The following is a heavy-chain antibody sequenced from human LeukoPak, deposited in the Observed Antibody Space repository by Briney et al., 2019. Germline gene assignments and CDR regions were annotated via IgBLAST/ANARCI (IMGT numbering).Heavy chain of an antibody. J-gene: IGHJ6*03. V-gene: IGHV4-59*01. D-gene: IGHD1-26*01. Sequence: PSETLSLTCTVSGGSISSYYWSWIRQPPGKGLEWIGYIYYSGSTNYNPSLKSRVTISVDKSKNQFSLKLSSVTAADTAVYYCSGSYRYYYYYYMHVWGKGTTVTISS. CDR2: IYYSGST. CDR3: SGSYRYYYYYYMHV. CDR1: GGSISSYY.